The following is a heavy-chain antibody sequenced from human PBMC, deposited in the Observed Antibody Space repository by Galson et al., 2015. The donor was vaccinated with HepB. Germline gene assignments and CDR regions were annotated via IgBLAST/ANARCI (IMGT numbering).Heavy chain of an antibody. CDR3: ARCITMVRGVIIYYYYGMDV. J-gene: IGHJ6*02. D-gene: IGHD3-10*01. Sequence: LRLSCAASGFTFSSYSMNWVRQAPGKGLEWVSYISSSSSTIYYADSVKGRFTISRDNAKNSLYLQMNSLRAEDTAVYYCARCITMVRGVIIYYYYGMDVWGQGTTVTVSS. CDR1: GFTFSSYS. V-gene: IGHV3-48*01. CDR2: ISSSSSTI.